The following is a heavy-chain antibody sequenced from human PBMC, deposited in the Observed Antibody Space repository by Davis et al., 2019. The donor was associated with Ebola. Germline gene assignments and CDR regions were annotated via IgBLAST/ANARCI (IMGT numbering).Heavy chain of an antibody. CDR3: ARFLEWKADY. D-gene: IGHD3-3*01. Sequence: GESLKISCKASGYTFTSNWIAWVRQMPGKGLEWMGIIFPGDSDTRYSPSFQGQVSISVDKSISMAYLQWSSLRASDTAMYYCARFLEWKADYWGQGTLVTVSS. CDR2: IFPGDSDT. CDR1: GYTFTSNW. V-gene: IGHV5-51*01. J-gene: IGHJ4*02.